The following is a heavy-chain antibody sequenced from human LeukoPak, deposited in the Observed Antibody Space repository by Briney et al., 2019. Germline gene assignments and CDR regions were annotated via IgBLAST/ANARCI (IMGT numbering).Heavy chain of an antibody. V-gene: IGHV3-23*01. Sequence: RAGGSLRLSCAASGFTFSNYGMNWVRQTPGKGLEWVSGIGGSGGYHTYYADSVRGRFTISRDNSRNTLYVQMNNLRAEDTAVYYCARDRNWGAYDIWGQGTMVTVSS. CDR1: GFTFSNYG. J-gene: IGHJ3*02. D-gene: IGHD7-27*01. CDR2: IGGSGGYHT. CDR3: ARDRNWGAYDI.